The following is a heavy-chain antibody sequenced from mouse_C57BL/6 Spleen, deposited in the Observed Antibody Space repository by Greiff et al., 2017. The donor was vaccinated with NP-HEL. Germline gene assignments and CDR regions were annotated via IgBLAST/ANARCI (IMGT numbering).Heavy chain of an antibody. D-gene: IGHD1-1*01. Sequence: VQLKESGPGLVQPSQSLSITCTVSGFSLTSYGVHWVRQPPGEGLEWLGVIWRGGSTDYNAAFISRLSISKDNSKIQVFFKMNSLQADDTAIYYCAKNFPYYGSSYDAMGYWGQGTSVTVS. CDR2: IWRGGST. J-gene: IGHJ4*01. V-gene: IGHV2-4*01. CDR1: GFSLTSYG. CDR3: AKNFPYYGSSYDAMGY.